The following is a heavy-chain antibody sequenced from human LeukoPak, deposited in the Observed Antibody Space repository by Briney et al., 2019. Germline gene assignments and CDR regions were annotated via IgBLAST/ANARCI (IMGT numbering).Heavy chain of an antibody. V-gene: IGHV4-34*01. J-gene: IGHJ4*02. Sequence: PSETLSLTCAVYGGSFSGYYWSWIRQPPGKGLEWIGEINHSGSTNYNPSLKSRVTISVDTSKNQFSLKLSSVTAADTAVYYCASEYYYDSSGSDYWGRGTLVTVSS. CDR1: GGSFSGYY. D-gene: IGHD3-22*01. CDR3: ASEYYYDSSGSDY. CDR2: INHSGST.